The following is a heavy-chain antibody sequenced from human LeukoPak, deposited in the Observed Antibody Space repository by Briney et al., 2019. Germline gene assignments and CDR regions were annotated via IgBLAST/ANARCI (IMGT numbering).Heavy chain of an antibody. V-gene: IGHV4-59*01. J-gene: IGHJ4*02. CDR3: ARGGHGSGTSYFDY. CDR1: GGSISSYY. CDR2: VYYSGST. D-gene: IGHD3-10*01. Sequence: SETLSLTCTVSGGSISSYYWSWIRQPPGKGLEWIGYVYYSGSTNYNPSLKSRVTISVDTSKNQFSLKLSSVTAADTAVYYCARGGHGSGTSYFDYWGQGTLVTVSS.